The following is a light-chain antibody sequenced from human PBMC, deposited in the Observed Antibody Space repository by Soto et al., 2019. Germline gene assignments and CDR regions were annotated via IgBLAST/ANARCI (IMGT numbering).Light chain of an antibody. J-gene: IGKJ4*01. Sequence: DIQMTQSPSSLSASVGDRVTITCRASQSIGTYLNWYQQKPGKAPNLLIYAASSLQSGVPSRFSGGGSGTDFTLTISSLQPEDFATYYCQHTYGSPPMLPFGGGTKVEIK. CDR1: QSIGTY. CDR3: QHTYGSPPMLP. V-gene: IGKV1-39*01. CDR2: AAS.